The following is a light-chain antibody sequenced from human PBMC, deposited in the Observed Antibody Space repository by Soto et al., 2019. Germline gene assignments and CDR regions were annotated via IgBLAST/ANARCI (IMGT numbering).Light chain of an antibody. J-gene: IGKJ1*01. CDR1: QSVSSN. CDR2: GAT. V-gene: IGKV3-15*01. Sequence: EIVMTQSPATLSVSPGERATLSCRASQSVSSNLAWYQQKPGQAPRPLIYGATTRATGIPARFSGSGSGTEFTLTISSLQSQDFAVYYCQQDNNWPPWTFGQGTKVEIK. CDR3: QQDNNWPPWT.